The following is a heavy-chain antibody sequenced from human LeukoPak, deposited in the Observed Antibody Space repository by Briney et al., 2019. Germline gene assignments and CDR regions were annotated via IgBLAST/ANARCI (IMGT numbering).Heavy chain of an antibody. CDR1: GYTLTELS. V-gene: IGHV1-24*01. J-gene: IGHJ6*02. D-gene: IGHD3-10*01. Sequence: ASVKVSCKVSGYTLTELSMHWVRQAPGKGLEWMGGFDPEDGETIYAQKFQGRVTMTEDTSTSTAYMELRSLRSDDTAVYYCARGYYGSGSYYPYYYGMDVWGQGTTVTVSS. CDR2: FDPEDGET. CDR3: ARGYYGSGSYYPYYYGMDV.